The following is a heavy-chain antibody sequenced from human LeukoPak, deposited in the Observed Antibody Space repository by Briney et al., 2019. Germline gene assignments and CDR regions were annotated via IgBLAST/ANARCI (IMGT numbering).Heavy chain of an antibody. CDR2: IYYSGST. CDR1: GGSISSYY. Sequence: SETLSLTCTVSGGSISSYYWSWIRQPPGKGLEWIGYIYYSGSTNYNPSLKSRVTISVDTSKNQFSLKLSSVTAADTAVYYCARIPPYYDFWSRWPASWFDPWGQGTLVTVSS. J-gene: IGHJ5*02. CDR3: ARIPPYYDFWSRWPASWFDP. V-gene: IGHV4-59*08. D-gene: IGHD3-3*01.